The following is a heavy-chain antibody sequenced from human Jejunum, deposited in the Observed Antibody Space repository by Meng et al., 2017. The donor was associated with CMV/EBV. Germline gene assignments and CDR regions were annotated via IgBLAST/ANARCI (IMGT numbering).Heavy chain of an antibody. V-gene: IGHV3-23*03. CDR3: AKDLFYDGSGYYLGN. CDR2: IYSGGSTT. Sequence: GFPFSTYAMTWVRQAPGKGLEWVSLIYSGGSTTYYADSVKGRFTISRDDSKNTLYLQMNSLRAEDTAIYYCAKDLFYDGSGYYLGNWGQGALVTVSS. CDR1: GFPFSTYA. D-gene: IGHD3-22*01. J-gene: IGHJ4*02.